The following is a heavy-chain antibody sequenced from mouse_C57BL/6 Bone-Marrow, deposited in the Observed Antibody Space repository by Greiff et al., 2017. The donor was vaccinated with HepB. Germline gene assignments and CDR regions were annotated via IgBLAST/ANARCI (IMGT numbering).Heavy chain of an antibody. D-gene: IGHD1-1*02. CDR1: GYSITSGYY. V-gene: IGHV3-6*01. CDR2: ISYDGSN. J-gene: IGHJ4*01. Sequence: EVKLQESGPGLVKPSQSLSLTCSVTGYSITSGYYWNWIRQFPGNKLEWMGYISYDGSNNYNPSLKNRISITRDTSKNQFFLKLNSVTTEDTATYYCARGGLWRVDYWGQGTSVTVSS. CDR3: ARGGLWRVDY.